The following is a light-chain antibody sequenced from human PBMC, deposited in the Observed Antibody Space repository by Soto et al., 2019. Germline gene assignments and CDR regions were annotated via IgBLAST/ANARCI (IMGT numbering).Light chain of an antibody. Sequence: IMMTQSPATLSVYPGERATLSCRASENIYANLAWYQQKPGQAPRLLFYGASTRATGLPARFSGTGSGTEFTLTINSLQAEDSAVYYCQQYYNWPRTFGQGTLLEIK. V-gene: IGKV3-15*01. J-gene: IGKJ5*01. CDR1: ENIYAN. CDR3: QQYYNWPRT. CDR2: GAS.